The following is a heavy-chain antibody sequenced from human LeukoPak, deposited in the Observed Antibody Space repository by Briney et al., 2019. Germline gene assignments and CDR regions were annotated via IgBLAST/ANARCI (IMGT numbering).Heavy chain of an antibody. J-gene: IGHJ5*02. Sequence: GGSLRLSCAASGIAFSRTAMNWVRQAPGKGLEWVAVISYDGSNKYYADSVKGRSTVSRDNSKNTLYLQMNSLRTEDTAIYYCARDRAVADAGVNWFDPWGQGTLVTVSS. CDR2: ISYDGSNK. CDR1: GIAFSRTA. D-gene: IGHD6-19*01. CDR3: ARDRAVADAGVNWFDP. V-gene: IGHV3-30-3*01.